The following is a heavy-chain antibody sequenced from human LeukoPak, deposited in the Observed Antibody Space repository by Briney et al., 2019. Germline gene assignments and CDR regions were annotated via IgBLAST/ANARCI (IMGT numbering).Heavy chain of an antibody. Sequence: GGSLRLSCAASGFTFSSYSMNWVRQAPGKGLEWVSSISSSSSYIYYADSVKGRFTTSRDNAKNSLYLRMNSLRAEDTAVYYCARGPLYSGYDYYYFDYWGQGTLVTVSS. D-gene: IGHD5-12*01. CDR2: ISSSSSYI. CDR1: GFTFSSYS. CDR3: ARGPLYSGYDYYYFDY. J-gene: IGHJ4*02. V-gene: IGHV3-21*01.